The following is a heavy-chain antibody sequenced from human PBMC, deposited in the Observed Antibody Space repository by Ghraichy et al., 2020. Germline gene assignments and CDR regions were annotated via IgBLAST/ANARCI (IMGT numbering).Heavy chain of an antibody. J-gene: IGHJ4*02. D-gene: IGHD2-2*02. CDR2: IYTSGST. Sequence: SETLSLTCTVSGGSISSGSYYWSWIRQPAGKGLEWIGRIYTSGSTNYNPSLKSRVTISVDTSKNQFSLKLSSVTAADTAVYYCARDGLYVADYWGQGTLVTVSS. V-gene: IGHV4-61*02. CDR3: ARDGLYVADY. CDR1: GGSISSGSYY.